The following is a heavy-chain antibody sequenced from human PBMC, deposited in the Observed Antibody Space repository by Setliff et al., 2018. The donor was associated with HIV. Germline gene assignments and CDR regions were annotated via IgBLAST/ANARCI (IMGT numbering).Heavy chain of an antibody. J-gene: IGHJ4*02. CDR1: GYTFTSYA. CDR2: IHAGSGDT. CDR3: ARDHTGIAY. V-gene: IGHV1-3*01. Sequence: ASVKVSCKASGYTFTSYAMHWVRQAPGQRLEWMGWIHAGSGDTQYSQKFQGRVIITRDTSASTVYMELSSLRSEDTAMYYCARDHTGIAYWGQGTMVTVSS.